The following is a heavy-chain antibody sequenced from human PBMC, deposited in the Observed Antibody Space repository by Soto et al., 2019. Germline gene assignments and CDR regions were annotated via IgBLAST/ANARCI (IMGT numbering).Heavy chain of an antibody. J-gene: IGHJ4*02. CDR1: GGSISSSSYY. D-gene: IGHD6-6*01. CDR3: ARQLPYSSSSPGDY. Sequence: SETLSLTCTVSGGSISSSSYYWGWIRQPPGKGLEWIGSIYYSGSTYYNPSLKSRVTISVDTSKNQFSLKLSSVTAADTAVYYCARQLPYSSSSPGDYWGQGTLVTVSS. CDR2: IYYSGST. V-gene: IGHV4-39*01.